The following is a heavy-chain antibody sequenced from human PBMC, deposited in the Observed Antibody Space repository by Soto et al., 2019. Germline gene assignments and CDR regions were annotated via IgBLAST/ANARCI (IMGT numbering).Heavy chain of an antibody. J-gene: IGHJ3*01. CDR3: AKRWSGNNWTTRGVFDL. Sequence: QPGGSLRLSCAASGFTFSNYAMSWVRQAPGKGLEWVSGISGSSGGSTYYADSVKGRFTISRDNSKNTLYLQLNSLRAEDTALYYCAKRWSGNNWTTRGVFDLWGQGTMVTVSS. D-gene: IGHD3-10*01. V-gene: IGHV3-23*01. CDR2: ISGSSGGST. CDR1: GFTFSNYA.